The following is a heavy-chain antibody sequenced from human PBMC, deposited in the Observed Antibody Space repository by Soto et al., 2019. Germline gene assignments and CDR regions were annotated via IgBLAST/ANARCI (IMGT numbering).Heavy chain of an antibody. D-gene: IGHD2-2*02. CDR1: GYTFTTYA. J-gene: IGHJ4*02. CDR2: INAGNGKT. CDR3: ARAGDDGSTTNWYMINY. Sequence: GASVKVSCKASGYTFTTYAMHWVRQAPGQRLEWMGWINAGNGKTKYSQKFQGRVTITRDTSATTAYMELSSLRSEDTAVYYCARAGDDGSTTNWYMINYCHQLTLITFSS. V-gene: IGHV1-3*01.